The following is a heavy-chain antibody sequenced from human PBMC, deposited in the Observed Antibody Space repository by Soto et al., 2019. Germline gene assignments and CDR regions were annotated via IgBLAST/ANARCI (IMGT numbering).Heavy chain of an antibody. V-gene: IGHV3-21*01. CDR2: INGRGNYI. Sequence: GSLRLSCASSGFTFSTYTMNWVRQAPGKVLEWVSSINGRGNYIYYAESVKGRFTISRDNAKNSLYLQMDRLRAEDTALYYCVREDGKVGTNSAFDYWGLGALVTVSS. D-gene: IGHD1-26*01. J-gene: IGHJ4*02. CDR1: GFTFSTYT. CDR3: VREDGKVGTNSAFDY.